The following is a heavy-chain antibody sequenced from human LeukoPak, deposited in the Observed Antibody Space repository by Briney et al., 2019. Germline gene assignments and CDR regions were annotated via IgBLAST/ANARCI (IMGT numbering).Heavy chain of an antibody. Sequence: PSETLSLTCTVSGGSISSSTYYWGWIRQPPGKGLEWIGSIYYSGSTYYNPSLKSRVTISVDTSKNQFSLKGTSVTAADTAVYFCARHGRPGSYHPVMDVWAQGTTVTVSS. CDR2: IYYSGST. CDR3: ARHGRPGSYHPVMDV. CDR1: GGSISSSTYY. J-gene: IGHJ6*02. V-gene: IGHV4-39*01. D-gene: IGHD3-10*01.